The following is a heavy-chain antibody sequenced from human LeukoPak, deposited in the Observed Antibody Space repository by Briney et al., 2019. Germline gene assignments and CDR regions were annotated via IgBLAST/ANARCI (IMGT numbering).Heavy chain of an antibody. CDR1: GYTFTGYY. D-gene: IGHD3-10*01. Sequence: ASVKVSCKASGYTFTGYYMHWVRQAPGPRLEGMGWINPNSGGTNYAQEFQGRVTMTRDTSISTAYMELSRLRSDDTAVYYCARGPYGSGSDWFDPWGQGTLVTVSS. J-gene: IGHJ5*02. CDR2: INPNSGGT. CDR3: ARGPYGSGSDWFDP. V-gene: IGHV1-2*02.